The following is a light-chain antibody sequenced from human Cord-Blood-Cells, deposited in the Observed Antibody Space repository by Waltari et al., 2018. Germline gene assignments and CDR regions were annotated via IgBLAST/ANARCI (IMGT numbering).Light chain of an antibody. Sequence: QSALTQPAAVSGSPGQSITISCTGTSSDVGSYNLVSWYQQHPGKAPKLMIYEVSKRPSGFSNLFSGSKSGNTASLTISGLQAEDEADYYCCSYAGSSTFRVFGGGTKLTVL. J-gene: IGLJ2*01. CDR2: EVS. CDR1: SSDVGSYNL. CDR3: CSYAGSSTFRV. V-gene: IGLV2-23*02.